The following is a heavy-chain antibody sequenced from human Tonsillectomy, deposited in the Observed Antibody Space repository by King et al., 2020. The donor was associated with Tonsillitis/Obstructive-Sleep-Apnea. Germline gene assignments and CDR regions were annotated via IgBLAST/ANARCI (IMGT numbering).Heavy chain of an antibody. CDR2: ISGSGGST. CDR1: GFTFSSYD. D-gene: IGHD3-10*01. V-gene: IGHV3-23*04. Sequence: VQLVESGGGLVQPGGSLRLSCAASGFTFSSYDMSWVRQAPGKGLEWGSIISGSGGSTYYADSVKGRFTISRDNSKNTLYLQMNSLRAEDTATYYCAKVRHGSGSYDAVDIWGQGTMVTVSS. CDR3: AKVRHGSGSYDAVDI. J-gene: IGHJ3*02.